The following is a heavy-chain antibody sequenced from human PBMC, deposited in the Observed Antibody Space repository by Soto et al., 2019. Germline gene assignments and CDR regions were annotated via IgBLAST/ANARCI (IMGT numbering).Heavy chain of an antibody. CDR3: ARGGYSSSDYYYYYMDV. Sequence: GASVKVSCKASGYTFTSYDINWVRQATGQGLEWVGWMNPNSGNTGYAQKFQGRVTMTRYTSISTAYMELSSLRSEDTAVYYCARGGYSSSDYYYYYMDVWGKGTTVTVSS. CDR2: MNPNSGNT. D-gene: IGHD6-6*01. V-gene: IGHV1-8*01. CDR1: GYTFTSYD. J-gene: IGHJ6*03.